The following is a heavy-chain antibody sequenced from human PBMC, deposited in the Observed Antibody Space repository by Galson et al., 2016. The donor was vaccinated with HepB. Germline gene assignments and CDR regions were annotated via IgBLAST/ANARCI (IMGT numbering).Heavy chain of an antibody. Sequence: SLRLSCAASGFTFSIYTMNWVRQAPGKGLEWVSSISSAGGYLYYADSVEGRFTISRDNAKKSLHLQMNSLRVEDTAVYYCARANMAAAGVDFDFWGQGTLVTVSS. J-gene: IGHJ4*02. D-gene: IGHD6-13*01. CDR2: ISSAGGYL. CDR3: ARANMAAAGVDFDF. CDR1: GFTFSIYT. V-gene: IGHV3-21*01.